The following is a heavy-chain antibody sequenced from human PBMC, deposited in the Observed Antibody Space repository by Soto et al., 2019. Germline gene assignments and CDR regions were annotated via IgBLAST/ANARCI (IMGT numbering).Heavy chain of an antibody. CDR3: AKDPKATAWGYFDY. Sequence: EVQLLESGGGLVQSGGSLRLSCAASGFTFSSYAMSWVRQAPGKGLEWVSAISGSGGSTYYADSVKGRFTISRDKSKNTLYLQMNSLRAEETAVYYCAKDPKATAWGYFDYWGQGTLVTVSS. CDR1: GFTFSSYA. D-gene: IGHD2-21*02. V-gene: IGHV3-23*01. CDR2: ISGSGGST. J-gene: IGHJ4*02.